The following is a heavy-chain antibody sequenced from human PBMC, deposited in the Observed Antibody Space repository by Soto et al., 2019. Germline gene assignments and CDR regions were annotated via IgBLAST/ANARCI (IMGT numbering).Heavy chain of an antibody. Sequence: SVKVSCKASGGTFSSYAIIWVRQAPGQGLEWMGGIIPIFGTANYAQKFQGRVTITADESTSTAYMELSSLRSEDTAVYYCARGRTSGSYSRDYWGQGTLVTVSS. CDR3: ARGRTSGSYSRDY. V-gene: IGHV1-69*13. J-gene: IGHJ4*02. CDR2: IIPIFGTA. CDR1: GGTFSSYA. D-gene: IGHD1-26*01.